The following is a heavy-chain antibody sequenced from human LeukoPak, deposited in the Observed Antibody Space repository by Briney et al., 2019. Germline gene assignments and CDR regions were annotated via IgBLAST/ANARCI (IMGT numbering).Heavy chain of an antibody. CDR3: ARGETRSAYGYGSGSYYRT. Sequence: PSDTLSLTCAVYGXSFSAYYWSWIRQPPGKGLECIGEINHRGSTNYNPSLKSRVTISVDTSKKQFSLKLSSVIAADTAVYYCARGETRSAYGYGSGSYYRTWGQGTLVTVSS. D-gene: IGHD3-10*01. CDR1: GXSFSAYY. V-gene: IGHV4-34*01. J-gene: IGHJ4*02. CDR2: INHRGST.